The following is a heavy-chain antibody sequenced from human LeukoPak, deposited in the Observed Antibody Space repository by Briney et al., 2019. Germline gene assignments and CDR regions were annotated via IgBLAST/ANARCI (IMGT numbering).Heavy chain of an antibody. V-gene: IGHV4-59*01. CDR2: IYYSGST. J-gene: IGHJ4*02. CDR3: ARAGYYDGRGYRTYYFDY. D-gene: IGHD3-22*01. Sequence: SETLSLTCTVPGGSISSYYWSWIRQPPGKGLEWIGYIYYSGSTNYNPSLKSRVTISVDTSKNQFSLKLSSVTAADTAVYYCARAGYYDGRGYRTYYFDYWGQGTLVTVSS. CDR1: GGSISSYY.